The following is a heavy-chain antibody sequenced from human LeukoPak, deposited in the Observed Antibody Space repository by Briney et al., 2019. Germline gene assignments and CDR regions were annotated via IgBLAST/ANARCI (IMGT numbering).Heavy chain of an antibody. V-gene: IGHV1-69*01. CDR3: ARVLGEWLENWFDP. CDR1: GGTFSSYA. CDR2: IIPIFGTA. D-gene: IGHD3-16*01. J-gene: IGHJ5*02. Sequence: SVKVSCKASGGTFSSYAISWVRQAPGQGLEWMGGIIPIFGTANYAQRFQGRVTITADESTSTAYMELSSLRSEDTAVYYCARVLGEWLENWFDPWGQGTLVTVSS.